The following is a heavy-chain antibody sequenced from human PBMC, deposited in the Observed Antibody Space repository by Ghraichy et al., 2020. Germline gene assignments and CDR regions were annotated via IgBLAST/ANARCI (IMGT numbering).Heavy chain of an antibody. CDR2: ISSGSDTI. CDR3: ATASLHQGPIGLPPGTILQEHL. Sequence: GESLNISCVASGLTFSIYSMHWVRQAPGKGLEWVSYISSGSDTIFYADSVRGRFIISRDNAKNLLYLQMNRLRAEDTAVYYCATASLHQGPIGLPPGTILQEHLWG. J-gene: IGHJ6*01. V-gene: IGHV3-48*01. CDR1: GLTFSIYS.